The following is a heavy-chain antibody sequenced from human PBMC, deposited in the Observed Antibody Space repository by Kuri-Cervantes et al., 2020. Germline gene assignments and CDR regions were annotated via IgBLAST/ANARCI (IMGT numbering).Heavy chain of an antibody. V-gene: IGHV3-30-3*01. CDR1: GFTFSSYA. D-gene: IGHD5-18*01. J-gene: IGHJ4*02. CDR2: ISYDGSNK. Sequence: GGSLRLSCAASGFTFSSYAIHWVRQAPGKGLEWVTVISYDGSNKYYADSVKGRFTISRDNSKNTLYLRMNSLRAEDTAVYYCAREEYSYGYLRKFDYWGQGTLVTVSS. CDR3: AREEYSYGYLRKFDY.